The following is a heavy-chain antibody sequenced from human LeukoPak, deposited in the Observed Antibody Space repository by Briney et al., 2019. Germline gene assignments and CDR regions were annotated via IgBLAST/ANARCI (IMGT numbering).Heavy chain of an antibody. D-gene: IGHD6-13*01. CDR2: IYHSGST. CDR1: GGSISSSNW. J-gene: IGHJ4*02. CDR3: ARGVPIAAAGRYYFDY. Sequence: SGTLSLTCAVSGGSISSSNWWSWVRPPPGKGLEWIGEIYHSGSTYYNPSLKSRVTISVDTSKNQFSLKLSSVTAADTAVYYCARGVPIAAAGRYYFDYWGREPWSPSPQ. V-gene: IGHV4-4*02.